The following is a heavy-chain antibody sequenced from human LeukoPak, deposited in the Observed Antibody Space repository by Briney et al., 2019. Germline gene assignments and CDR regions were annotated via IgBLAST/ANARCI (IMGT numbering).Heavy chain of an antibody. V-gene: IGHV3-15*01. CDR2: IKSKTDGGTT. CDR1: GFTFSNAW. J-gene: IGHJ4*02. D-gene: IGHD3-10*01. CDR3: STGPTRISMIRGVVITDY. Sequence: GGSLRLSCAASGFTFSNAWMSWVRQAPGKGLERVARIKSKTDGGTTDYAAPVKGRFTISRDDSKNTLYLQMNRLKTEDTAVYYCSTGPTRISMIRGVVITDYWGQGTLVTVSS.